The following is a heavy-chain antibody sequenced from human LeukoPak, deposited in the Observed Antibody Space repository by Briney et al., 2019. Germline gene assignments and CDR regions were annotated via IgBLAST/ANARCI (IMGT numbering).Heavy chain of an antibody. CDR1: RYTFTSYD. Sequence: GASVKVSCKASRYTFTSYDINWVRQATGQGLEWMGWMNPNSANTGYAQKFQGRVTITRDTSISTAYMELSSLRSEDTAVYYCARGLDCSGGSCYSFDYWGQGTLVTVSS. CDR2: MNPNSANT. J-gene: IGHJ4*02. CDR3: ARGLDCSGGSCYSFDY. D-gene: IGHD2-15*01. V-gene: IGHV1-8*03.